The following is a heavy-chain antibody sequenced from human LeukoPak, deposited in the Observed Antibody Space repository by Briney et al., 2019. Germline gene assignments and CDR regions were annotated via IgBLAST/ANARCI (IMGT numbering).Heavy chain of an antibody. Sequence: PGGSLRLSCAASGFTFSCSAMHGVRQASGEGVEWVGRIRSKANSYATAYAASVKGRFTISRDDSKSTAYLQMNSLKTEDTAVYYCTRPTRGVVPAALGGYYYYMDVWGKGTTVTVSS. V-gene: IGHV3-73*01. CDR1: GFTFSCSA. J-gene: IGHJ6*03. D-gene: IGHD2-2*01. CDR2: IRSKANSYAT. CDR3: TRPTRGVVPAALGGYYYYMDV.